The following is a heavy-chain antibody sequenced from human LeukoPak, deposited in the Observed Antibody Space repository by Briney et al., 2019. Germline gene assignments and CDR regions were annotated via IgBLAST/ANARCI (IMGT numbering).Heavy chain of an antibody. CDR2: VSYDGSNK. Sequence: PGRSLRLSCAASGFTFSSYGMHWVRQAPGKGLEWVAVVSYDGSNKYYADSVKGRFTISRDSSKNTLYLQMNSLRAEDTAVYYCAKVRYVGDYGDYSLLGHWGQGALVTVSS. CDR1: GFTFSSYG. CDR3: AKVRYVGDYGDYSLLGH. D-gene: IGHD4-17*01. V-gene: IGHV3-30*18. J-gene: IGHJ4*02.